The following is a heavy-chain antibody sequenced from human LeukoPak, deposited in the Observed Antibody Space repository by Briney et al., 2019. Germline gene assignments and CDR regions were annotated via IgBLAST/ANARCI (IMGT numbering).Heavy chain of an antibody. Sequence: GASVKVSCKASGYTFTSYGISWVRQAPGQGLEWVGWISAYNGNTNYAQKLQGRVTMTTDTSTSTAYMELRSLRSDDTAVYYCARDTSSSWYVGIFQHWGQGTLVTVSS. D-gene: IGHD6-13*01. J-gene: IGHJ1*01. CDR1: GYTFTSYG. V-gene: IGHV1-18*01. CDR2: ISAYNGNT. CDR3: ARDTSSSWYVGIFQH.